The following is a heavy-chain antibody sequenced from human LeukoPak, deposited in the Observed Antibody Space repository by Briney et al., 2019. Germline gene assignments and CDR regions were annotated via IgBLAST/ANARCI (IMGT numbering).Heavy chain of an antibody. CDR1: GFTFDDYG. CDR2: INWNGGST. J-gene: IGHJ4*02. Sequence: GGSLRLSCAASGFTFDDYGMSWVRQAPGKGLEWVSGINWNGGSTGYADSVKSRFTISRDNAKNSLYLQMNSLRAEDTAVYYCAKEAGYCSSTSCYGLYYFDYWGQGTLVTVSS. V-gene: IGHV3-20*04. D-gene: IGHD2-2*01. CDR3: AKEAGYCSSTSCYGLYYFDY.